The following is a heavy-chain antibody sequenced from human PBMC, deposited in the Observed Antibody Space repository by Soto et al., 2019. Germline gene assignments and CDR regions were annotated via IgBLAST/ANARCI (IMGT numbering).Heavy chain of an antibody. Sequence: EVQLVESGGGLVKPGGSLRLSCAASGFTFSSYSMNWVRQAPGKGLEWVSSISSSSSYIYYADAVKGRFTISRDNAKDALSLPMNRLRAEDAAVYYCARLGWELLFGYFDYWGQGTLVTVSS. CDR2: ISSSSSYI. CDR1: GFTFSSYS. CDR3: ARLGWELLFGYFDY. J-gene: IGHJ4*02. D-gene: IGHD1-26*01. V-gene: IGHV3-21*01.